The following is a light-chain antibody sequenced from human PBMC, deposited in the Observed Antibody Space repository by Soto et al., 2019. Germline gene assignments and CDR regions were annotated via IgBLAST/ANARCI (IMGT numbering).Light chain of an antibody. V-gene: IGKV3-20*01. CDR3: QQYGNLPPT. Sequence: ILLAQSPDTLSLSIGERVTLSCRASQSVSSDYVAWYQQKAGQAPRRLIYDASRRATGIPHRFSGSGSGTDFTLTISGLEPEDFAVYYCQQYGNLPPTFGPGTRVDVK. J-gene: IGKJ3*01. CDR1: QSVSSDY. CDR2: DAS.